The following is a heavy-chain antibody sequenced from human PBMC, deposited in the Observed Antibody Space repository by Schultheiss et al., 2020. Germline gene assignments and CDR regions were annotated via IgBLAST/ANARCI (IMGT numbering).Heavy chain of an antibody. CDR3: ARDYGGNSYYYYGMDV. CDR2: IYYSGST. CDR1: GGSISSSSYY. D-gene: IGHD4-23*01. V-gene: IGHV4-39*07. Sequence: SETLSLTCTVSGGSISSSSYYWGWIRQPPGKGLEWIGSIYYSGSTNYNPSLKSRVTISVDTSKNQFSLKLSSVTAADTAVYYCARDYGGNSYYYYGMDVWGQGTTVTVSS. J-gene: IGHJ6*02.